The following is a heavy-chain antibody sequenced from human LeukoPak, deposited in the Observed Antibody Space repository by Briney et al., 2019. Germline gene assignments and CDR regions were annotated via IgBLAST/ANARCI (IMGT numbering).Heavy chain of an antibody. CDR3: ARNNLEYSSSYYYYYGMDV. J-gene: IGHJ6*02. CDR1: GFTFSSYS. D-gene: IGHD6-13*01. V-gene: IGHV3-21*01. CDR2: LSSSSSYI. Sequence: GGSLRLSCAASGFTFSSYSMNWVRRALGKGLVGVLSLSSSSSYIYYADSVKGRYTISRDNAKNSLYLQMNSLRVEDTAVYYCARNNLEYSSSYYYYYGMDVWGQGTTITVSS.